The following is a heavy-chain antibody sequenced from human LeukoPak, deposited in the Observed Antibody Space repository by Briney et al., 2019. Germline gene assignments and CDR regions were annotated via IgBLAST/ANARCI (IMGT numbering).Heavy chain of an antibody. D-gene: IGHD3-9*01. CDR3: ARNHYDILTGYCYDY. CDR1: EFTFSDYY. J-gene: IGHJ4*02. CDR2: ISSSSSYT. Sequence: GGSLRLSCAASEFTFSDYYMSWIRQAPGKGLEWVSYISSSSSYTNYADSVKDRFTISRDNAKNSLYLQMHSLRAEDTAVYYCARNHYDILTGYCYDYWGQGTLVTVSS. V-gene: IGHV3-11*06.